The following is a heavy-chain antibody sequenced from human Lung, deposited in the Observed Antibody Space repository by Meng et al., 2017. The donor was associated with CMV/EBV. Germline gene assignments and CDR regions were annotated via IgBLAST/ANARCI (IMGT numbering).Heavy chain of an antibody. CDR1: RFTFSSYA. V-gene: IGHV3-23*03. Sequence: GESXKISCAASRFTFSSYAMSWVRQAPGKGLEWVSVIYSGGSSTYYADSVKGRFTISRDNSKNTLYLQMNSLRAEDTAVYYCAKMVRTLAPGGGFDDWGQGTLVTFSS. J-gene: IGHJ4*02. CDR2: IYSGGSST. CDR3: AKMVRTLAPGGGFDD. D-gene: IGHD4/OR15-4a*01.